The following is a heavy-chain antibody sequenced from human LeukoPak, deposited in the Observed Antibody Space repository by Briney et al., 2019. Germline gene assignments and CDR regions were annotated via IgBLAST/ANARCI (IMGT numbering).Heavy chain of an antibody. V-gene: IGHV3-23*01. CDR1: GITFSTYA. CDR2: ISSSGSST. J-gene: IGHJ6*02. Sequence: GGSLRLSCVASGITFSTYAMSWVRQAPGKGLEWVSVISSSGSSTYYADSVKGRFTISRDNLKNTLYLQMSSLRAEDTAVYYCAKNMGPEYYYGMDVWGQGTTVTVSS. D-gene: IGHD2/OR15-2a*01. CDR3: AKNMGPEYYYGMDV.